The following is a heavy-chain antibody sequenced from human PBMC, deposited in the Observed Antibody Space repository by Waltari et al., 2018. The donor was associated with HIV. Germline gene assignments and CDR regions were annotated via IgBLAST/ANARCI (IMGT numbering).Heavy chain of an antibody. Sequence: LVEPGGGQATPGETLTLSCLGLAVSFGHFSIIWVRQFPGKGLEWVASLSRSGEVLQADSVRGRFKIYRDDGRNSGFLQMDSLKIEDTAIYYCLRDDPGYRAIDYWGQGVPVNVS. D-gene: IGHD5-18*01. J-gene: IGHJ4*02. CDR2: LSRSGEV. CDR3: LRDDPGYRAIDY. CDR1: AVSFGHFS. V-gene: IGHV3-21*04.